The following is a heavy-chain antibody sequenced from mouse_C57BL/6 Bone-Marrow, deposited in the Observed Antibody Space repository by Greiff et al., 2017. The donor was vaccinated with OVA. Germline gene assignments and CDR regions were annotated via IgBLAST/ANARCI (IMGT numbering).Heavy chain of an antibody. CDR3: ARAGDGNYGGYFDV. V-gene: IGHV5-16*01. D-gene: IGHD2-1*01. CDR2: INYDGSST. J-gene: IGHJ1*03. Sequence: DVKLVESEGGLVQPGSSMKLSCTASGFTFSDYYMAWVRQVPEKGLEWVANINYDGSSTYYLDSLKSRFIISRDNAKNILYLQMSSLKSEDTATYYCARAGDGNYGGYFDVWGTGTTVTVSS. CDR1: GFTFSDYY.